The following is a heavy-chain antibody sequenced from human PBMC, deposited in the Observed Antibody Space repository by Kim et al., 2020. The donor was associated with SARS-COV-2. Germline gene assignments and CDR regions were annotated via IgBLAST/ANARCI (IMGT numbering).Heavy chain of an antibody. CDR1: GFTFSSYG. J-gene: IGHJ6*02. D-gene: IGHD5-12*01. V-gene: IGHV3-33*01. CDR3: ARAAGYSGYDYYYYYGMDV. Sequence: GGSLRLSCAASGFTFSSYGMHWVRQAPGKGLEWVAVIWYDGSNKYYADSVKGRFTISRDNSKNTLYLQMNSLRAEDTAVYYCARAAGYSGYDYYYYYGMDVWGQVTTVTVSS. CDR2: IWYDGSNK.